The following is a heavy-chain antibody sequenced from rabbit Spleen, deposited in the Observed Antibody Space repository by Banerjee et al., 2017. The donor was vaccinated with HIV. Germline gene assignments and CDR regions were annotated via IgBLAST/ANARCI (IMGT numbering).Heavy chain of an antibody. CDR2: INTATGKP. D-gene: IGHD1-1*01. CDR3: ARDSSSSFSSYGMDL. J-gene: IGHJ6*01. Sequence: QSLEESGGDLVKPGASLTLTCTASGFSFSAGYYMCWVRQAPGKGLEWIACINTATGKPVYATWAKGRFTISTTSSTTVTLQMTRLTAADTATYFCARDSSSSFSSYGMDLWGPGTLVTVS. V-gene: IGHV1S40*01. CDR1: GFSFSAGYY.